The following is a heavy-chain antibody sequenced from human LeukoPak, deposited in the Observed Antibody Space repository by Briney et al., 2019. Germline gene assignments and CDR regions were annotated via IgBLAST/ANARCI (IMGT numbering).Heavy chain of an antibody. D-gene: IGHD3-3*01. CDR1: VGSISSSSYY. CDR3: ARLDFWSGHKFDP. Sequence: PSETLSLTCTVSVGSISSSSYYWGWIRQPPGKGLEWIGSIYYTGSTYYNPSLKSRVIISVDTSKNQFSLNLSSVTAADTAVYYCARLDFWSGHKFDPWGQGTLVTVSS. CDR2: IYYTGST. J-gene: IGHJ5*02. V-gene: IGHV4-39*01.